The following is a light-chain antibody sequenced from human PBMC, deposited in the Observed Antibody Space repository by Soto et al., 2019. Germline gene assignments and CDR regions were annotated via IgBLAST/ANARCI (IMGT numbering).Light chain of an antibody. J-gene: IGLJ1*01. V-gene: IGLV2-14*03. CDR1: SNDVGGYNY. Sequence: QSVLTQPASVSGSPGQSITISCTGTSNDVGGYNYVSWYQQHPGKAPKLLIYDVTNRPSGVSNRFSGSKSGNTASLTISGLQTEDEADYYCCSYTSSSTDVFGTGTKVTVL. CDR3: CSYTSSSTDV. CDR2: DVT.